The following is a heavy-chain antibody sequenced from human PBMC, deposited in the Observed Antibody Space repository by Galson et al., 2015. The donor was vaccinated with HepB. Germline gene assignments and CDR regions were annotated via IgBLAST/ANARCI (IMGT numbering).Heavy chain of an antibody. V-gene: IGHV6-1*01. CDR3: ARGNNYCGSGSYYNEYLNWFDP. Sequence: CAISGDSVSSNSAAWNWIRQSPSRGLEWLGRTYYRSKWYNDYAVSVKSRITINPDTSKNQFSLQLNSVTPEDTAVYYCARGNNYCGSGSYYNEYLNWFDPWGQGTLVTVSS. J-gene: IGHJ5*02. CDR1: GDSVSSNSAA. CDR2: TYYRSKWYN. D-gene: IGHD3-10*01.